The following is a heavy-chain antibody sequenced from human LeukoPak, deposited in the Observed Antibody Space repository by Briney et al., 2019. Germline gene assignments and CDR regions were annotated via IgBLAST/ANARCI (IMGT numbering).Heavy chain of an antibody. J-gene: IGHJ3*01. CDR2: ISDSGAST. D-gene: IGHD3-22*01. V-gene: IGHV3-23*01. Sequence: GGTLRLSCAASGFTISSYGMSWVRQAPGKGLEWVSTISDSGASTYYADAVKGRFTIFRDISRNTVSLQMNSLRVEDTAVYYCAKDLSEAMIVADAFDFWGQGTMVTVSS. CDR1: GFTISSYG. CDR3: AKDLSEAMIVADAFDF.